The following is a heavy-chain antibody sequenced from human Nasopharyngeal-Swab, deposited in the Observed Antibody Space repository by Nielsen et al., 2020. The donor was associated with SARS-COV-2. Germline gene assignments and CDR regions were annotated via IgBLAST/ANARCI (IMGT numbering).Heavy chain of an antibody. CDR1: GGSVRSGSYY. V-gene: IGHV4-61*01. CDR2: IYYSGST. Sequence: GSLRLSCTVSGGSVRSGSYYWSWIRQPPGKGLEWIGYIYYSGSTKYNPSLKSRVTISEDSSKNQFSLRLSSVTAEDTAVYYCTRAPSWGRDDIWAKGQWSPSL. J-gene: IGHJ3*02. CDR3: TRAPSWGRDDI. D-gene: IGHD7-27*01.